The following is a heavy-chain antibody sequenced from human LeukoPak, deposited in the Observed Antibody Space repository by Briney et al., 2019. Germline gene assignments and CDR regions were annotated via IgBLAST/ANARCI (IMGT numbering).Heavy chain of an antibody. CDR3: ARETIHDY. D-gene: IGHD1/OR15-1a*01. CDR1: GFTFSSYA. Sequence: GGSLRLSCAASGFTFSSYAMSWVRQAPGKGLEWVSSISSSSSYIYYADAVKGRFTISRDNAKNSLYLQMNSLRAEDTAVYYCARETIHDYWGQGTLVTVSS. CDR2: ISSSSSYI. J-gene: IGHJ4*02. V-gene: IGHV3-21*01.